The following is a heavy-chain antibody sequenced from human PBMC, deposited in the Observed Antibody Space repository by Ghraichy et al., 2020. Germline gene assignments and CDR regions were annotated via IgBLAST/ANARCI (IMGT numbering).Heavy chain of an antibody. CDR1: GGSISSDY. J-gene: IGHJ4*02. Sequence: GSLRLSCTVSGGSISSDYWNWIRQPPGKGLEWIGHIHYSGSTNYNPSLKSRVTISVDTSKSQFSLNLRSVTAADTAVYYCARGGGWLPDSWGQGTLVSVSS. CDR2: IHYSGST. D-gene: IGHD6-19*01. V-gene: IGHV4-59*01. CDR3: ARGGGWLPDS.